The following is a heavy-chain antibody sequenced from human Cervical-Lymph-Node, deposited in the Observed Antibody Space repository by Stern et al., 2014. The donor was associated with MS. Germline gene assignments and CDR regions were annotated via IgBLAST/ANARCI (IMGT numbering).Heavy chain of an antibody. CDR3: AKALSPLYRSTPFDC. CDR1: GFTFDDYA. D-gene: IGHD6-13*01. CDR2: IIWNSGSI. Sequence: VQLVESGGGLVQPGRSLRLSCAASGFTFDDYAMHWVRQAPGKGLELVSGIIWNSGSIGYADSVKGRFTISRDNAKNSLYLHMNSLRAEDTAFYYCAKALSPLYRSTPFDCWGQGTLVTVSS. V-gene: IGHV3-9*01. J-gene: IGHJ4*02.